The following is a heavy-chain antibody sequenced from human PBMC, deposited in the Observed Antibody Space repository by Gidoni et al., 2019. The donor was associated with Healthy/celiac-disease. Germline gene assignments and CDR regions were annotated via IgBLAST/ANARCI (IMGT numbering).Heavy chain of an antibody. V-gene: IGHV4-34*01. CDR1: GGSFSGYY. J-gene: IGHJ4*02. Sequence: QVQLQQWGAGLLKPSETLSLTCAVYGGSFSGYYWSWIRQPPGKGLEWIGEINHSGSTNYNPSLKSRVTISVDTSKNQFSLKLSSVTAADTAVYYCARARGSSGWYGYWGQGTLVTVSS. D-gene: IGHD6-19*01. CDR2: INHSGST. CDR3: ARARGSSGWYGY.